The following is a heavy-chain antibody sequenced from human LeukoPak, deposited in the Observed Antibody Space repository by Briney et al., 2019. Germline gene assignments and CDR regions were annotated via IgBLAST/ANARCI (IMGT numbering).Heavy chain of an antibody. V-gene: IGHV4-34*01. J-gene: IGHJ5*02. CDR2: INHSGST. D-gene: IGHD6-19*01. Sequence: SETLSLTFAVYGGSFSGYYWSWIRQPPGKGLEWIGEINHSGSTNYNPSLKSRVTISVDTSKNQFSLKLSSVTAADTAVYYCARRGAYSSGWYHPHGSYNWFDPWGQGTLVTVSS. CDR3: ARRGAYSSGWYHPHGSYNWFDP. CDR1: GGSFSGYY.